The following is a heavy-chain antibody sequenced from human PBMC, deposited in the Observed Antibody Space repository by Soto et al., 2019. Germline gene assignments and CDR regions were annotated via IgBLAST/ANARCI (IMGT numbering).Heavy chain of an antibody. V-gene: IGHV4-30-4*01. J-gene: IGHJ5*02. CDR1: GGSISSGNYY. Sequence: QVQLQESGPGLVKPSQTLSLTCSVSGGSISSGNYYWSWIRQPPGKGLEWIGYIYHSGSAYYNPSLKRRATITLDTSKNHCSLKLSSVTATDTAVYYCARASSANWFDPWGQGTLVTVSS. CDR2: IYHSGSA. CDR3: ARASSANWFDP.